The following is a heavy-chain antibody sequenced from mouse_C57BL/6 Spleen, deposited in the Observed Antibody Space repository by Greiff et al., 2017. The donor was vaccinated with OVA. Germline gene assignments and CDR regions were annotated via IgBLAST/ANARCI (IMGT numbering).Heavy chain of an antibody. CDR3: ARREGYDGYHFAY. D-gene: IGHD2-3*01. CDR2: ISSGGSYT. V-gene: IGHV5-6*02. J-gene: IGHJ3*01. Sequence: DVKLQESGGDLVKPGGSLKLSCAASGFTFSSYGMSWVRQTPDKRLEWVATISSGGSYTYYPDSVKGRFTISRDNAKNTLYLQMSSLKSEDTAMYYCARREGYDGYHFAYWGQGTLVTVSA. CDR1: GFTFSSYG.